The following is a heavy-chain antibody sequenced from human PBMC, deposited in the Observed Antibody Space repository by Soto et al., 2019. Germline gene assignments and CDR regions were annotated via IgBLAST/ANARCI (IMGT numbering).Heavy chain of an antibody. CDR1: GFNFSSYW. D-gene: IGHD2-15*01. CDR2: IKQDGSEK. V-gene: IGHV3-7*05. J-gene: IGHJ4*02. Sequence: PGGSMRLSCAASGFNFSSYWMSWVRQDPGKGLEWVANIKQDGSEKYYVDSVKGRFTISRDNAKNSLYLQMNSLRAEDTAVYYCARSPANLLYYFDYWGQGTLVTVSS. CDR3: ARSPANLLYYFDY.